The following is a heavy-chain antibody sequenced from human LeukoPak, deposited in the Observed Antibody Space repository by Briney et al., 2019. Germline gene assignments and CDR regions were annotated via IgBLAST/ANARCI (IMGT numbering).Heavy chain of an antibody. Sequence: GGSLRLSCAASGFTFSGYWMSWVRQAPGKGLEWVANIKQDGSEKYYVDSVKGRFTISRDNAKNSLYLQMNSLRAEDTAVYYCARAQDYYDSSGYYFGDAFDIWGQGTMVTVSS. CDR1: GFTFSGYW. J-gene: IGHJ3*02. CDR3: ARAQDYYDSSGYYFGDAFDI. D-gene: IGHD3-22*01. CDR2: IKQDGSEK. V-gene: IGHV3-7*01.